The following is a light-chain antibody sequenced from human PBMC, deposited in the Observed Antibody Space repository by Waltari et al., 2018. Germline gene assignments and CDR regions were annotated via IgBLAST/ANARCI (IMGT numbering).Light chain of an antibody. CDR1: RSVSFK. CDR2: GAS. Sequence: EILLTQSQATLSVSPGEGANLSCRASRSVSFKLAWYQQKPGQAPRLLIYGASTRATGVPARFSGGGSGTEFTLTITRLQSEDFSVYYCQQYNNWPLTFGGGTKVEIK. CDR3: QQYNNWPLT. V-gene: IGKV3-15*01. J-gene: IGKJ4*01.